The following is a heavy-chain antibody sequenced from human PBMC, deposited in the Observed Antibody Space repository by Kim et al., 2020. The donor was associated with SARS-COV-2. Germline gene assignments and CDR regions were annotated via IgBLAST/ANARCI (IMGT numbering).Heavy chain of an antibody. CDR3: ARGPGSSWYVNWFDP. Sequence: ASVKVSCKASGYTFTSYDINWVRQATGQGLEWMGWMNPNSGNTGYAQKFQGRVTMTRNTSISTAYMELSSLRSEDTAVYYCARGPGSSWYVNWFDPWGQGTLVTVSS. V-gene: IGHV1-8*01. CDR1: GYTFTSYD. CDR2: MNPNSGNT. D-gene: IGHD6-13*01. J-gene: IGHJ5*02.